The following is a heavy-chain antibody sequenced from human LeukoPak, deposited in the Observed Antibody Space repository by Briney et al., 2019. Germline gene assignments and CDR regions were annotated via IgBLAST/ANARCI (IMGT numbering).Heavy chain of an antibody. Sequence: SETLSLTCTVSGGSISSDYWSWIRQPPGKGLEWIGYIYYSGGTNYNPSLKSRVTISVDTSKNQFSLKLSSVTAADTAVYYCARAVRVGTTNAFDIWGQGTMVTVSS. V-gene: IGHV4-59*01. CDR2: IYYSGGT. CDR1: GGSISSDY. D-gene: IGHD1-26*01. CDR3: ARAVRVGTTNAFDI. J-gene: IGHJ3*02.